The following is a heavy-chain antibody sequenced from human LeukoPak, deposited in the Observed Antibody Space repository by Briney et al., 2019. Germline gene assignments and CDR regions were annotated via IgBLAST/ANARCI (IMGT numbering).Heavy chain of an antibody. Sequence: ASVKVSCKASGGTFSSYAISWVRQAPGQGLEWMGGIIPIFGTANYAQKFRGRVTITADESTSTAYMELSSLRSEDTAVYYCNLQQDPRREPSGQPDRGLYYYYYMDVWGKGTTVTVSS. D-gene: IGHD1-14*01. CDR2: IIPIFGTA. CDR3: NLQQDPRREPSGQPDRGLYYYYYMDV. CDR1: GGTFSSYA. V-gene: IGHV1-69*13. J-gene: IGHJ6*03.